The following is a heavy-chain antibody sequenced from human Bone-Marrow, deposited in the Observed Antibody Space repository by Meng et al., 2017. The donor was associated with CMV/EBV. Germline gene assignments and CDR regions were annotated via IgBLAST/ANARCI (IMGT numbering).Heavy chain of an antibody. CDR1: GFTFSDYY. D-gene: IGHD3-3*01. J-gene: IGHJ6*02. Sequence: GESLKISCAASGFTFSDYYMSWIRQAPGKGLEWVANIKQDGSEKYYVDSVKGRFTISRDNAKNSLYLQMNSLRAEDTAVYYCARGDFPGTYYDFWSGYYNRGNYYYGMDVWGQGTTVTVSS. V-gene: IGHV3-7*01. CDR3: ARGDFPGTYYDFWSGYYNRGNYYYGMDV. CDR2: IKQDGSEK.